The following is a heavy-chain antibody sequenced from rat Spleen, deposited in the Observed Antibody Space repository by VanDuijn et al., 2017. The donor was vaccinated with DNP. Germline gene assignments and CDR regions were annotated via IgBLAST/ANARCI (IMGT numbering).Heavy chain of an antibody. CDR3: VRPDYYFGSYPFF. CDR1: GFTFSYYW. CDR2: ISYDGGIT. D-gene: IGHD1-12*02. Sequence: EVQLVESGENLVRPGGSLKLSCAASGFTFSYYWMAWIRQVPGKGLEWVAYISYDGGITAYGDSVKGRFTISRDNAKSTLYLQMNSLRSEDMATYYCVRPDYYFGSYPFFWGPGTMVTVSS. V-gene: IGHV5-22*01. J-gene: IGHJ1*01.